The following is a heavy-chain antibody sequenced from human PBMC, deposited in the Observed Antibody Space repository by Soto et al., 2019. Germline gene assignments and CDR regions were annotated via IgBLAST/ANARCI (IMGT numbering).Heavy chain of an antibody. V-gene: IGHV4-61*01. D-gene: IGHD6-19*01. CDR3: ARDQRLGLDY. Sequence: SETLSLTCTVSGGSLSTGTYYWTWIRQAPGKGLEWIGNIYYSGTTNYNPSLKSRVTISVDTSKNQFSLNLTSVTAADTALYFCARDQRLGLDYWGQGTLITVSS. CDR2: IYYSGTT. CDR1: GGSLSTGTYY. J-gene: IGHJ4*02.